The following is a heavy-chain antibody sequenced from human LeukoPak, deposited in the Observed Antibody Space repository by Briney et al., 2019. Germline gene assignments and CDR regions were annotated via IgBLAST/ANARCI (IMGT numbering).Heavy chain of an antibody. Sequence: ASVKVSCKASGGTFSSYAISWVRQAPGQGLEWMGGIIPIFGTANYAQKFQGRVTITADESTSTVYMELSSLRSEDTAVYYCARALLDYTLGTYYYYGMDVWGQGTTVTVSS. CDR2: IIPIFGTA. CDR3: ARALLDYTLGTYYYYGMDV. J-gene: IGHJ6*02. D-gene: IGHD3-3*01. CDR1: GGTFSSYA. V-gene: IGHV1-69*13.